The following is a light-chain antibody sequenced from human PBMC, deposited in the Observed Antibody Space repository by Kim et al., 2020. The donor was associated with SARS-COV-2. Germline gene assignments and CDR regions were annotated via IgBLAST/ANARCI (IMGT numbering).Light chain of an antibody. Sequence: SPGERAALSCSASQNIGNKLVWYHQKPGQAPRLLIYDATARAAGVPARFVGSGSETDFTLAISSLQSDDFAVYFCQQSYNWPPLTFGQGTKVDIK. CDR3: QQSYNWPPLT. J-gene: IGKJ1*01. CDR2: DAT. CDR1: QNIGNK. V-gene: IGKV3-15*01.